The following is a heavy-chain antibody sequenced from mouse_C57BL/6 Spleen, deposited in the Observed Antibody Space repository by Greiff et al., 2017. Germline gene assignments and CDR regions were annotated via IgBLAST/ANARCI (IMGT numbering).Heavy chain of an antibody. Sequence: EVQLQQSGPVLVKPGASVKMSCKASGYTFTDYYMNWVKQSHGKSLEWIGVINPYNGGTSYNKTFKGKATLTVDKSSSTAYMELNSLTSEDSAVYYCARDDYGNYFDYWGQGTTLTVSS. CDR2: INPYNGGT. CDR3: ARDDYGNYFDY. J-gene: IGHJ2*01. CDR1: GYTFTDYY. V-gene: IGHV1-19*01. D-gene: IGHD1-1*01.